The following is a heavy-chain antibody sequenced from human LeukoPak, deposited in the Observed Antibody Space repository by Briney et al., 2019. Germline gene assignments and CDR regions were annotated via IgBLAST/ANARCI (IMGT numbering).Heavy chain of an antibody. Sequence: ASVKVSCKASGYTFTSYGITWVRQAPGQGLEWMGWISAYNGNTNYAQKLQGRVTMTTDTSTSTAYMELRSLRSDDTAVYYCARGGTNYYDSGNYIIPGAHAFDIWGQGTMVTVSS. D-gene: IGHD3-10*01. V-gene: IGHV1-18*01. J-gene: IGHJ3*02. CDR1: GYTFTSYG. CDR2: ISAYNGNT. CDR3: ARGGTNYYDSGNYIIPGAHAFDI.